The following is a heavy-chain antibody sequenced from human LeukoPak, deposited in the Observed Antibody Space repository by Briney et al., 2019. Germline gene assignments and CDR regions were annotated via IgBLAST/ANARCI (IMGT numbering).Heavy chain of an antibody. J-gene: IGHJ4*02. CDR1: GFTFNNYP. CDR2: IGYDGRFK. D-gene: IGHD3-10*01. Sequence: GTSLRLSCATSGFTFNNYPVHWVRQAPGKGLEWVAVIGYDGRFKFHSDSVKGRFTISRDDSENTLYLQMNSLRPEDTALYYCARDPRKGSPDYFDYWGQGTLVTVST. CDR3: ARDPRKGSPDYFDY. V-gene: IGHV3-30*04.